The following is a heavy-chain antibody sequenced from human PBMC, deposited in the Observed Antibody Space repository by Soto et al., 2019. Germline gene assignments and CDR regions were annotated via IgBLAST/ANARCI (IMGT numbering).Heavy chain of an antibody. V-gene: IGHV5-51*01. D-gene: IGHD3-22*01. CDR3: ARPGAYYDSSGYYDFYYYGMDV. J-gene: IGHJ6*02. Sequence: PGEPLKISCKGSGYSFTSYWIGWVRQMPGKGLEWMGIIYPGDSDTRYSPSFQGQVTISADKSISTAYLQWSSLKASDTAMYYCARPGAYYDSSGYYDFYYYGMDVWGQGTTVTVSS. CDR1: GYSFTSYW. CDR2: IYPGDSDT.